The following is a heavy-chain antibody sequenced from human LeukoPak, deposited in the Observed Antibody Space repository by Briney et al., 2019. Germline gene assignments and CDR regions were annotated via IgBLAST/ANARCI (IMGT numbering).Heavy chain of an antibody. D-gene: IGHD3-22*01. J-gene: IGHJ4*02. Sequence: AGGSLRLSCAASGFTFDDYAMHWVRQAPGKGLEWVSGISWNSGSIGYADSVKGRFTISRDNAKNSLYLQMNSLRAEDTALYYRAKAGGSGYHRYYFDYWGQGTLVTVSS. CDR3: AKAGGSGYHRYYFDY. V-gene: IGHV3-9*01. CDR2: ISWNSGSI. CDR1: GFTFDDYA.